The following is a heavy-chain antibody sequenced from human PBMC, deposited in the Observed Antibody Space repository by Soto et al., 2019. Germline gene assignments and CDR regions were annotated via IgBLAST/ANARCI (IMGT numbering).Heavy chain of an antibody. J-gene: IGHJ4*02. CDR3: ARDQGGQSGNFIFDH. D-gene: IGHD1-26*01. V-gene: IGHV3-33*01. Sequence: WGSLRLSCAASGFSFIDYVIHFVRQSPCKWLEWVAVMWYHGRDLFYTDSVKGRFTISRDNSKNTLFLQMNSLRADDTAVYYCARDQGGQSGNFIFDHWGQGALVTVSS. CDR1: GFSFIDYV. CDR2: MWYHGRDL.